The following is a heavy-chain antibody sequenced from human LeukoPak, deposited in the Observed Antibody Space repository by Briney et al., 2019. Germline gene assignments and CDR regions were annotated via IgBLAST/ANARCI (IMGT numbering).Heavy chain of an antibody. J-gene: IGHJ4*02. CDR2: ISYDGSNK. V-gene: IGHV3-30*04. CDR1: GFTFSSYA. D-gene: IGHD3-16*02. CDR3: ASLSPPLDIRLGELSSTNY. Sequence: GGSLRLSCAASGFTFSSYAMHWVRQAPGKGLEWVAVISYDGSNKYYADSVKGRFTISRDNSKNTLYLQMNSLRAEDTAVYYCASLSPPLDIRLGELSSTNYWGQGTLVTVSS.